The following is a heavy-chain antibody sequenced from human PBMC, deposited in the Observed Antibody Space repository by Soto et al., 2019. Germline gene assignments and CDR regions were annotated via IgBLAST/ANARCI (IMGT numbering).Heavy chain of an antibody. CDR3: AKDRDFWSLPDNWFDP. Sequence: EVQLLESGGGLVQPGGSLRLSCAASGFTFSSYAMSWVRQAPGKGLEWVSAISGSGGSTYYADSVKGRFTISRDNSKNTLYLQMNSLRAEDTAVYYCAKDRDFWSLPDNWFDPWGQGTLVTVSS. V-gene: IGHV3-23*01. D-gene: IGHD3-3*01. CDR2: ISGSGGST. J-gene: IGHJ5*02. CDR1: GFTFSSYA.